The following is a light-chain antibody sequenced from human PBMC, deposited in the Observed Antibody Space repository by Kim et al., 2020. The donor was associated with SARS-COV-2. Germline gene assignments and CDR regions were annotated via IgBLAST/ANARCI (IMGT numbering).Light chain of an antibody. CDR2: GGN. CDR3: ASWDDNLSGFL. V-gene: IGLV1-47*01. J-gene: IGLJ2*01. Sequence: GQRVTFSCSGSRSNIGSYLVSWYLHLPGADPKLLIYGGNQRPSGVPDRFSGSQSGTAASLVISGLRSEDEADYYCASWDDNLSGFLFGGGTQLTVL. CDR1: RSNIGSYL.